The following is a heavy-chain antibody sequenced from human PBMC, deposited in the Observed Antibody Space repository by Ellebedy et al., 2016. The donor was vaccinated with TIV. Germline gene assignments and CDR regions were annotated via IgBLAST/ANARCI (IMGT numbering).Heavy chain of an antibody. CDR3: ARDGPYFYGFDV. Sequence: SETLSLXCTVSGDSVTNTDYYWNWIRQRPGKGLEWIGNIDFNGRTDYNPSLASRVIVSVDTSKNQFSLTVTSVTAADGAVYYCARDGPYFYGFDVWGQGTTVTVSS. CDR1: GDSVTNTDYY. J-gene: IGHJ6*02. CDR2: IDFNGRT. V-gene: IGHV4-31*03.